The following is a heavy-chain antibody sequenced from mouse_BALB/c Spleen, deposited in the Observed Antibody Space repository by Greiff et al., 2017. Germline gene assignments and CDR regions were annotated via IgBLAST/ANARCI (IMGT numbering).Heavy chain of an antibody. CDR3: ARSGYYGSRMGYFDV. CDR1: GFTFSSFG. J-gene: IGHJ1*01. Sequence: EVQLVESGGGLVQPGGSRKLSCAASGFTFSSFGMHWVRQAPEKGLEWVAYISSGSSTIYYADTVKGRFTISRDNPKNTLFLQMTSLRSEDTAMYYCARSGYYGSRMGYFDVWGAGTTVTVSS. V-gene: IGHV5-17*02. D-gene: IGHD1-1*01. CDR2: ISSGSSTI.